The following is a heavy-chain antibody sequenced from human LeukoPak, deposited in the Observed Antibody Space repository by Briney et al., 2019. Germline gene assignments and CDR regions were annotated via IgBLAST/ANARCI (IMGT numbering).Heavy chain of an antibody. CDR1: GGSISSSSYY. J-gene: IGHJ4*02. CDR3: ARDGRPDS. V-gene: IGHV4-39*07. D-gene: IGHD2-15*01. CDR2: IYYTGGT. Sequence: SETLSLTCTVSGGSISSSSYYWGWIRQPPGKGLEWIGSIYYTGGTYYNPSLKSRVTISVDTSKNQFSLKLSSVTAADTAVYYCARDGRPDSWGQGTLVTVSS.